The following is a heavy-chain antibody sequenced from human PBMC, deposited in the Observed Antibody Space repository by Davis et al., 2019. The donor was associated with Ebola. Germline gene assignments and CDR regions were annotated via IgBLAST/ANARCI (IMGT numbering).Heavy chain of an antibody. V-gene: IGHV3-21*01. Sequence: GESLKISCAASGFTFSSYSMNWVRQAPGKGLEWVSSISSSSYIYYADSVKGRFTISRDNAKNSLYLQMNSLRAEDTAVYYCATRIEEVGARKYSSGWYNWFDPWGQGTLVTVSS. J-gene: IGHJ5*02. D-gene: IGHD6-19*01. CDR3: ATRIEEVGARKYSSGWYNWFDP. CDR2: ISSSSYI. CDR1: GFTFSSYS.